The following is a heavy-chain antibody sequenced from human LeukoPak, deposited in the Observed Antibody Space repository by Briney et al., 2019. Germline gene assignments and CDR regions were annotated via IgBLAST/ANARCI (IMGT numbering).Heavy chain of an antibody. CDR1: GGSISSSSYY. D-gene: IGHD2-21*01. CDR2: IYYSGST. Sequence: SETLSLTCTVSGGSISSSSYYGGWIRQPPGKGLEWLGSIYYSGSTYYNPSLKSRITISVDTSKNKFSLKLSSATAADTAIYYCATTYSRSGDDWFDPWGQGILVTVSS. CDR3: ATTYSRSGDDWFDP. J-gene: IGHJ5*02. V-gene: IGHV4-39*07.